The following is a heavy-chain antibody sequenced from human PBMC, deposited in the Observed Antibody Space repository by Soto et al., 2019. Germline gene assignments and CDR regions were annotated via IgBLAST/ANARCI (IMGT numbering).Heavy chain of an antibody. D-gene: IGHD6-19*01. CDR2: ISGGGTSP. Sequence: EVQLLESGGGLVQPGGSLDPPFEASGLTFETYVWAWVGKAPGKGLEWVSTISGGGTSPYYADSVKGRFTFSRDNSKNTVYLQMDSLRAEDTAIYYCAKGHANGWYGALDYWGQGSLVTVSS. CDR1: GLTFETYV. V-gene: IGHV3-23*01. J-gene: IGHJ4*02. CDR3: AKGHANGWYGALDY.